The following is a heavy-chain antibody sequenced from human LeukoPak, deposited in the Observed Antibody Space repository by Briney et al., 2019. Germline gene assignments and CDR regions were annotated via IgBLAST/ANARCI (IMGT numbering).Heavy chain of an antibody. V-gene: IGHV4-59*08. D-gene: IGHD4-17*01. CDR1: GAPLNNYY. Sequence: PSETLSFTCTVSGAPLNNYYWNWVRQPPGKELEWIGNVDYSESTRYNPSLKSRATMSLDSSKNQFSLRLTSVTAADMAVYYCAMQVGIYGDYNNWFDPWGQGARVTVSS. CDR2: VDYSEST. CDR3: AMQVGIYGDYNNWFDP. J-gene: IGHJ5*02.